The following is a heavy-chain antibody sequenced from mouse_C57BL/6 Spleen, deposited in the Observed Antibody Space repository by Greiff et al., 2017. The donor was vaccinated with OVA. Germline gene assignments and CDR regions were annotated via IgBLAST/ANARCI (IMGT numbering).Heavy chain of an antibody. Sequence: QVTLKESGPGILQSSQTLSLTCSFSGFSLSTSGMGVSWIRQPSGKGLEWLAHIYWDDDKRYNPSLKSRLTISKDTSRNQVFLKITSVDTADTATYYCARRRVYYYGRGISLDYGGQGTSVTVSS. CDR2: IYWDDDK. CDR3: ARRRVYYYGRGISLDY. D-gene: IGHD1-1*01. V-gene: IGHV8-12*01. CDR1: GFSLSTSGMG. J-gene: IGHJ4*01.